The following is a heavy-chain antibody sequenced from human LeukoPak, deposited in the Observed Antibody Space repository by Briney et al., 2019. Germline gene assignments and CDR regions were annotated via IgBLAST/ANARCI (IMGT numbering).Heavy chain of an antibody. D-gene: IGHD3-22*01. V-gene: IGHV4-61*09. CDR2: IGST. CDR1: GGSISSGSYY. J-gene: IGHJ2*01. CDR3: ARGLNYYDSSGRPHWYFDL. Sequence: SETLSLTCTVSGGSISSGSYYWSWIRQPAGKGLEWVGHIGSTNYNPSLKSRVTISVDASKNQFSLKLSSVTAADTAVYYCARGLNYYDSSGRPHWYFDLWGRGTLVTVSS.